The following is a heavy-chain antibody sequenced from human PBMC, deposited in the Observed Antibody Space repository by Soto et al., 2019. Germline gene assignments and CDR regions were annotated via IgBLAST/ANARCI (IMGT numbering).Heavy chain of an antibody. CDR3: TTVRYGSGSYVVY. CDR2: IKSKTDGGTT. Sequence: GGSLRLSCAASGFTFSNAWMSWVRQAPGKGLEWVGRIKSKTDGGTTDYAAPVKGRFTISRDDSKNTLYLQMNSLKTEDTAVYYCTTVRYGSGSYVVYWGQGTLVTVSS. V-gene: IGHV3-15*01. J-gene: IGHJ4*02. CDR1: GFTFSNAW. D-gene: IGHD3-10*01.